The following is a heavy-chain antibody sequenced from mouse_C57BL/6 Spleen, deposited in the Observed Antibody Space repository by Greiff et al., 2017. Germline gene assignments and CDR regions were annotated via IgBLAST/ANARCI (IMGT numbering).Heavy chain of an antibody. CDR1: GYTFTSYW. CDR2: IHPNSGST. CDR3: ARCDGNCGYFDV. D-gene: IGHD2-1*01. Sequence: VQLQQPGAELVKPGASVKLSCKASGYTFTSYWMHWVKQRPVQGLEWIGIIHPNSGSTNYNQKFKSKATLTEDKSSSTAYMQLSSLTSEDSAVYYCARCDGNCGYFDVWGTGTTVTVSS. V-gene: IGHV1-64*01. J-gene: IGHJ1*03.